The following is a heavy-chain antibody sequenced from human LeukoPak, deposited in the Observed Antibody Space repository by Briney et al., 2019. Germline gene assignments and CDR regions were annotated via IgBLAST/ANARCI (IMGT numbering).Heavy chain of an antibody. CDR3: ARGPGRVAVPATGSFDL. D-gene: IGHD3-9*01. J-gene: IGHJ3*01. V-gene: IGHV3-7*03. CDR2: IKHDGSER. CDR1: GFTFPSYW. Sequence: QTGGSLRLSCVASGFTFPSYWMSWVRQAPGKGLEWVSNIKHDGSERYYVDSVKGRFTISRDDAKKSLYLQMNSLRAEDTALYYCARGPGRVAVPATGSFDLWGQGTMVTVSS.